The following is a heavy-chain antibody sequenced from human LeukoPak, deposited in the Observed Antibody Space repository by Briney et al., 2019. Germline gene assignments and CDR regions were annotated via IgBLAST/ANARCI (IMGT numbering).Heavy chain of an antibody. Sequence: GGSLRLSCAASGLRFSDYYVSWIRQAPGKGLQWVSYISSGGDIMHYADSVKGRFTSSRDNAKNSGYLQMNSLRAEDTAVYYCARARKSGGITMIRGVKDRGWFDPWGQGTLVTVSS. CDR1: GLRFSDYY. J-gene: IGHJ5*02. D-gene: IGHD3-10*01. CDR2: ISSGGDIM. V-gene: IGHV3-11*04. CDR3: ARARKSGGITMIRGVKDRGWFDP.